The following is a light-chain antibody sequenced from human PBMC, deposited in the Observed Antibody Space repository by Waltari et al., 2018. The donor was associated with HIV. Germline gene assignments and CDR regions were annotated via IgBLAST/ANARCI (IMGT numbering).Light chain of an antibody. Sequence: QSVLTQPPSVSGAPGQRVTISCTGSSPNIGAGYDVHWYQQLPGTAPKLLIYGNSNRPSGVPDRFSGSKSGTSASLAITGLQAEDEADYYCQSYDSSLRFFGGGTKLTVL. J-gene: IGLJ2*01. V-gene: IGLV1-40*01. CDR3: QSYDSSLRF. CDR2: GNS. CDR1: SPNIGAGYD.